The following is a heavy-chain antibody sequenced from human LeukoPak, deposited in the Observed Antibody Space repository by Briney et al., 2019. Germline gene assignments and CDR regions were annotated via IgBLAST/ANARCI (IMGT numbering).Heavy chain of an antibody. Sequence: PGGSLRLSCAASGFTFSDYSMNWVRQAPGKGLEWISYIGIDSGNTNYADSVKGRFTISGDKAKNSLYLQMNSLRVEDTAVYYCAKTQGYYDCWGQGTLVTVSS. CDR1: GFTFSDYS. D-gene: IGHD3-22*01. V-gene: IGHV3-48*01. J-gene: IGHJ4*02. CDR3: AKTQGYYDC. CDR2: IGIDSGNT.